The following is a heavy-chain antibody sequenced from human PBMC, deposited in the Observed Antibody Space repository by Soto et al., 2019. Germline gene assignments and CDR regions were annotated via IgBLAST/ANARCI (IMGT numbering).Heavy chain of an antibody. D-gene: IGHD6-19*01. V-gene: IGHV5-51*01. CDR2: IYPGDSDT. CDR1: GYTFTDYW. Sequence: GESLKISCKGSGYTFTDYWIGWVRQLPGKGLEWMGIIYPGDSDTRYSPSFQGHVTITVDKSTSTAYLQWSSLKASDTAMYYCARQDGSALYYFDYWGQGTLVTVPQ. J-gene: IGHJ4*02. CDR3: ARQDGSALYYFDY.